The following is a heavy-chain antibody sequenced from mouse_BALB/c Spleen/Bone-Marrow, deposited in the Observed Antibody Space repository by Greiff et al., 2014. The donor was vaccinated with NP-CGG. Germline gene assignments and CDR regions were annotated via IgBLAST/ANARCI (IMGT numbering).Heavy chain of an antibody. J-gene: IGHJ4*01. Sequence: EVKLMESGAELVKPGASVKLFCTASGFNIKDTYIYWVKQRPEQGLEWIGRIDPANGNTKCDPKFQGKATITADTSSNTAYLQLSSLTSDDTAVYYCARYYYGSMYGDYWAMDYWGQGTSVTVSS. CDR1: GFNIKDTY. CDR2: IDPANGNT. V-gene: IGHV14-3*02. CDR3: ARYYYGSMYGDYWAMDY. D-gene: IGHD1-1*01.